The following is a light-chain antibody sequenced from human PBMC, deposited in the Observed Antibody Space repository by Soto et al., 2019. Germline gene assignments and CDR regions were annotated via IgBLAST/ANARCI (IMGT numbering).Light chain of an antibody. CDR3: QAWDITTVV. CDR2: QDT. CDR1: KLGDKY. Sequence: SYELTQPPSVSVSPGQTASITCSGDKLGDKYACWYQQKPGQSPVLVIYQDTKRPSGIPERFSGSNSGNTATLTISGTQAIDEADYYCQAWDITTVVVGGGTKVTVL. V-gene: IGLV3-1*01. J-gene: IGLJ2*01.